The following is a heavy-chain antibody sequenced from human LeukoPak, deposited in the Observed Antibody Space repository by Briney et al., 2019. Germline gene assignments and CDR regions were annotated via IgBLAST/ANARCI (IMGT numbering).Heavy chain of an antibody. V-gene: IGHV4-39*07. CDR2: VSYSGST. Sequence: SETLSLTCTVSGGSISNTTYYWGWIRQPPGKGLEWIGSVSYSGSTYYNPSLMSRVTISVDTSKNQFSLKLNSVTAADTAVYYCARVGPAFRFLEWLNNWFDPWGQGTLVTVSS. D-gene: IGHD3-3*01. CDR1: GGSISNTTYY. CDR3: ARVGPAFRFLEWLNNWFDP. J-gene: IGHJ5*02.